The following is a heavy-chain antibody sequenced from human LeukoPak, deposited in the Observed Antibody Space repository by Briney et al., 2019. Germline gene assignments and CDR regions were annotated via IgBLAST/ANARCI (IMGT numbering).Heavy chain of an antibody. Sequence: GGSLRLSCAASGFTFSSYEMNWVRQAPGKGLEWVSYISSSGSTIYYADSVKGRFTISRDNAKNSLYLQMNSLRAEDTAVYYCARDRYSSSWSDAFDIWGQGTMVTVSS. CDR3: ARDRYSSSWSDAFDI. D-gene: IGHD6-13*01. CDR1: GFTFSSYE. J-gene: IGHJ3*02. V-gene: IGHV3-48*03. CDR2: ISSSGSTI.